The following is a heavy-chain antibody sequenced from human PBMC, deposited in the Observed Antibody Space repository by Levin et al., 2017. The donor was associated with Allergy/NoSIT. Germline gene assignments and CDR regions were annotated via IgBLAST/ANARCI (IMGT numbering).Heavy chain of an antibody. J-gene: IGHJ5*02. CDR1: GYTFANYD. V-gene: IGHV1-8*02. CDR3: ARGGRDYGDYWFDP. CDR2: MNPTSGYT. Sequence: ASVKVSCKASGYTFANYDITWVRQATGQGLEWMGWMNPTSGYTDYAQKFQGRVTMTRNTSITTAYMELRSLRRDDTAVYYCARGGRDYGDYWFDPWGQGTLVTVSS. D-gene: IGHD4-17*01.